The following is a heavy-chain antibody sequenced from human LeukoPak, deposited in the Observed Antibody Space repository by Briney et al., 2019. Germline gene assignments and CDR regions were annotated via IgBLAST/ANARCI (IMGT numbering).Heavy chain of an antibody. CDR3: AKDNGDIVVVPAAMPDY. CDR1: GYTFTGYY. J-gene: IGHJ4*02. Sequence: GASVKVSCKASGYTFTGYYMHWVRQAPGQGLEWMGWINPNSGGTNYAQKFQGRVTMTRDTSISTAYMELSRLRSDDTAVYYCAKDNGDIVVVPAAMPDYWGQGTLVTVSS. V-gene: IGHV1-2*02. CDR2: INPNSGGT. D-gene: IGHD2-2*01.